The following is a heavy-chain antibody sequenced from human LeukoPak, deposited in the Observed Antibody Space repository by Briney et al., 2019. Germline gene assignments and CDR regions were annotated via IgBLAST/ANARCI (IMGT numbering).Heavy chain of an antibody. CDR2: IYGRGST. V-gene: IGHV4-59*01. D-gene: IGHD3-16*02. CDR3: AREDVWGNNRPKGHFDY. Sequence: SETLSLTCTVSGGSISRYYWSWIRQPPGKGLEWIGYIYGRGSTNYNPSLKSRVTVSVDTSKNQFSLNLSSMTAADTAVYYCAREDVWGNNRPKGHFDYWGQGTLVTVSS. CDR1: GGSISRYY. J-gene: IGHJ4*02.